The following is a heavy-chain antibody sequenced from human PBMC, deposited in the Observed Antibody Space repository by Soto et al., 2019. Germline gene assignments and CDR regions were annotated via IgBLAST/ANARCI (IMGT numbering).Heavy chain of an antibody. CDR1: GFTFRIYS. Sequence: GGSLRLSCAASGFTFRIYSMHWVRQSPGKGLEWVAVMWYDVTNKYYGESVKGRLTISRDNSENTLYLQMNSLRVEDTAVYYCARDANFGTKGGSFDIWGHGTLVTVSS. CDR3: ARDANFGTKGGSFDI. D-gene: IGHD3-3*01. V-gene: IGHV3-33*01. CDR2: MWYDVTNK. J-gene: IGHJ3*02.